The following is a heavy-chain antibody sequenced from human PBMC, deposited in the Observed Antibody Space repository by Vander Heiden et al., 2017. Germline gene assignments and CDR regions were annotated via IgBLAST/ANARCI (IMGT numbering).Heavy chain of an antibody. CDR1: GFTFDDYA. CDR3: VRERDYDFVLDV. J-gene: IGHJ6*02. CDR2: IKWNSSDI. Sequence: EVELVASGGGWVQHGRSQRLVCAASGFTFDDYAMHWVRLVPGTGLEWVSGIKWNSSDIDSADSVKGRFTISRDNAKNFLYLEMSSLRVGDTALYYCVRERDYDFVLDVWGQGTTVTVSS. V-gene: IGHV3-9*01. D-gene: IGHD3-16*01.